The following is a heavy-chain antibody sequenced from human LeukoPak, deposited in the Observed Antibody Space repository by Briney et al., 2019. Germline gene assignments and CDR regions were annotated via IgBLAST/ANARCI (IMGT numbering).Heavy chain of an antibody. CDR3: ARVWQLGV. CDR2: ISSRSESK. D-gene: IGHD3-10*01. J-gene: IGHJ6*02. Sequence: GGSLRLSCAASGFTFSTSALNWVRQAPGKGLEWVAYISSRSESKYYAASVKGRFPISRDNGHNSLYLQMNSLRDDDTAVYYCARVWQLGVWGQGTAVTVSS. V-gene: IGHV3-48*02. CDR1: GFTFSTSA.